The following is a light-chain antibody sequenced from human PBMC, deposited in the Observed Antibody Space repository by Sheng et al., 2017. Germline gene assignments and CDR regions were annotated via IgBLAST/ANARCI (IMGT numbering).Light chain of an antibody. CDR1: QSLLHTNGYNY. V-gene: IGKV2-28*01. Sequence: EIVMTQSPLSLPVTPGEPASISCRSSQSLLHTNGYNYLDWYLQKPGQSPQLLIYLNSKRASGVPDRFSGSGSGTDFTLKISRVEAEDIGVYYCMQGTHWPHTFGQGTKLEI. CDR3: MQGTHWPHT. CDR2: LNS. J-gene: IGKJ2*01.